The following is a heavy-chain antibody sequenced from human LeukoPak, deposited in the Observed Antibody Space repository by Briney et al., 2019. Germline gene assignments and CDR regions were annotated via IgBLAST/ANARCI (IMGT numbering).Heavy chain of an antibody. CDR1: GFTFSSYS. Sequence: PGGSLRLSCAASGFTFSSYSMNWVRQAPGKGLEWISYISSGSSTVYFADSVKGRFTISRDNAKNSLYLQMNSLRAEDTAVYFCARDKTYSDFWLWGQGTLVTVSS. CDR3: ARDKTYSDFWL. V-gene: IGHV3-48*01. CDR2: ISSGSSTV. J-gene: IGHJ4*02. D-gene: IGHD3-3*01.